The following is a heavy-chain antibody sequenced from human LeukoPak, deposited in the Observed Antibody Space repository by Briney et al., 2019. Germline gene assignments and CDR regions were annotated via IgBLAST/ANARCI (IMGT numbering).Heavy chain of an antibody. CDR1: GFTFNSYG. CDR2: IWYDGSNK. J-gene: IGHJ4*02. CDR3: ARDRGWAYSGYDSDY. D-gene: IGHD5-12*01. Sequence: PGGSLRLSCAASGFTFNSYGMHWVRQAPGKGLEGVAVIWYDGSNKYYADSVKGGFTISRDNSKNTLYLQMNSLRAEDTAVYYCARDRGWAYSGYDSDYWGQGTLVTVSS. V-gene: IGHV3-33*01.